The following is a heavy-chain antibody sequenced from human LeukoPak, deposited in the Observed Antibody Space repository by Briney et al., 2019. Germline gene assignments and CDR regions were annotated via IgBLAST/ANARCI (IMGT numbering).Heavy chain of an antibody. J-gene: IGHJ4*02. CDR1: GFTFSSYA. V-gene: IGHV3-23*01. CDR3: VKRAFGELSALRTYYFDY. D-gene: IGHD3-10*01. Sequence: GGSLRLSCAASGFTFSSYAMSWVRQAPGKGLEWVSAISGSGGSTYYADSVKGRFTISRDNSKNTLYLQMNSLRVEDTAVYYCVKRAFGELSALRTYYFDYWGQGTLVTVSS. CDR2: ISGSGGST.